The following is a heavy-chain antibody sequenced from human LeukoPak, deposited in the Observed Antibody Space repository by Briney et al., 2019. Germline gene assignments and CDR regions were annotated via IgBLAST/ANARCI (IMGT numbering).Heavy chain of an antibody. CDR1: GFTFNSYW. J-gene: IGHJ4*02. V-gene: IGHV3-7*04. D-gene: IGHD6-13*01. CDR2: IKQDGSEK. CDR3: ARDRTYSTNGPPRDY. Sequence: PGGSLRLSCAASGFTFNSYWMSWVRQAPGKGLEWVANIKQDGSEKYYVDSVKGRFTISGDNAKNSLYLQMNSLRAEDTAVYYCARDRTYSTNGPPRDYWGQGTLVTVSS.